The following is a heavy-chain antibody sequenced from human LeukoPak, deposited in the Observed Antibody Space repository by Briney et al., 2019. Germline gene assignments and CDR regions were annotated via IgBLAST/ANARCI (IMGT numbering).Heavy chain of an antibody. V-gene: IGHV1-3*01. D-gene: IGHD6-13*01. CDR1: GYTFTSYA. CDR2: INAGNGNT. CDR3: ARDGGSSWLYYFDY. J-gene: IGHJ4*02. Sequence: GASVRVSCKASGYTFTSYAMHWVRQAPGQRLEWMGWINAGNGNTKYSQKFQGRVTITRDTSASTAYMELSSLRSEDTAVYYCARDGGSSWLYYFDYWGQGTLVTVSS.